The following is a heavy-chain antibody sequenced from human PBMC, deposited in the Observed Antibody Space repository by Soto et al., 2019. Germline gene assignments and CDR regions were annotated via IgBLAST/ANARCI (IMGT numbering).Heavy chain of an antibody. CDR3: ARGGSGWYNYYYGMDA. V-gene: IGHV1-8*01. CDR1: GYTFTSYD. CDR2: MNPNSGNT. Sequence: ASVKVSCKASGYTFTSYDINWVRQATGQGLEWMGWMNPNSGNTGYAQKFQGRVTMTRNTSISTAYMELSSLRSEDTAVYYCARGGSGWYNYYYGMDAWGQGTTVTVSS. D-gene: IGHD6-19*01. J-gene: IGHJ6*02.